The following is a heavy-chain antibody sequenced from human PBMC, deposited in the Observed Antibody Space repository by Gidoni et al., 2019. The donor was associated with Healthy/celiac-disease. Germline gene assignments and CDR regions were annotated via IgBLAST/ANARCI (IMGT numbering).Heavy chain of an antibody. V-gene: IGHV3-21*01. J-gene: IGHJ4*02. CDR2: ISSSSSYI. CDR1: GFTFSSYS. CDR3: ARGPLVDTAMVGGVDY. Sequence: EVQLVESGGGLVKPGGSLSLSCAASGFTFSSYSMNWVRQAPGKGLEWFSSISSSSSYIYYADSVKGRFTISRDNAKNSLYLQMNSLRAEDTAVYYCARGPLVDTAMVGGVDYWGQGTLVTVSS. D-gene: IGHD5-18*01.